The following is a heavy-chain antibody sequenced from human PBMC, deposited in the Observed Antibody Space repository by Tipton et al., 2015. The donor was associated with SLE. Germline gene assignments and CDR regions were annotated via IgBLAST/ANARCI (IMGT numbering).Heavy chain of an antibody. CDR1: GFTFSTYG. J-gene: IGHJ4*02. D-gene: IGHD6-13*01. V-gene: IGHV3-30*02. CDR2: IRFDGSIK. CDR3: ARDPSAATGVKGPFDY. Sequence: GSLRLSCAASGFTFSTYGMHWVRQAPGKGLEWVFFIRFDGSIKQYADSVKGRFTISRDNSKKMLSLQMDNLRAEDTAVYYCARDPSAATGVKGPFDYWGQGSLVTVSS.